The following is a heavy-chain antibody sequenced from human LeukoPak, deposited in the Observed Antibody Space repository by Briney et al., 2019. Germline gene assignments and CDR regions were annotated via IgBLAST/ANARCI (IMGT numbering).Heavy chain of an antibody. CDR3: ARAREYSSSWDRYYYYYMDV. D-gene: IGHD6-13*01. CDR1: GGSFSGYY. CDR2: INHSGST. Sequence: KPSETLSLTCVVYGGSFSGYYWSWIRQPPGKGLEWIGEINHSGSTNYNPSLKSRVTISVDTSKNQFSLKLSSVTAADTAVYYCARAREYSSSWDRYYYYYMDVWGKGTTVTVSS. J-gene: IGHJ6*03. V-gene: IGHV4-34*01.